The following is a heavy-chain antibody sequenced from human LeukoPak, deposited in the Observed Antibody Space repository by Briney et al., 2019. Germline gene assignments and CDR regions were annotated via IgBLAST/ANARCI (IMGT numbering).Heavy chain of an antibody. CDR2: KYYSGSA. V-gene: IGHV4-31*03. Sequence: PSQTLSLTCNVSGVSVSDGRYYWTWIRQHPGKGLEWIGYKYYSGSAKYNPSLKSRLTISIDTSKNQFSLQLSSVTAADTATYYCATPSCSSISCLDVFNMWGQGTRVTVSS. J-gene: IGHJ3*02. CDR3: ATPSCSSISCLDVFNM. D-gene: IGHD2-2*01. CDR1: GVSVSDGRYY.